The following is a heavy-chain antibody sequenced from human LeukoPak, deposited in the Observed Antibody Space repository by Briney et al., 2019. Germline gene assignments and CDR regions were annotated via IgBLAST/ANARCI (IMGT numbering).Heavy chain of an antibody. V-gene: IGHV1-2*02. D-gene: IGHD3-16*01. Sequence: GASVKVSCKASGYTFTAYYMHWVRQAPGQGLEWMGWINPNSGGTNYAQKFQGRVTMTRDTSISTAYMELSGLISDDTAVYYCARDGGGSSEESIDAFDIWGQGTMVTVSS. J-gene: IGHJ3*02. CDR1: GYTFTAYY. CDR3: ARDGGGSSEESIDAFDI. CDR2: INPNSGGT.